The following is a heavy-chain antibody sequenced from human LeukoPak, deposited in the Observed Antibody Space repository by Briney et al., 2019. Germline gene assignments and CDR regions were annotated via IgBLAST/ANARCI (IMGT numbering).Heavy chain of an antibody. CDR2: IRFDDDTT. CDR1: RFTFSDYW. CDR3: AKDETHAAHSFDP. Sequence: PGGSLRLSCTASRFTFSDYWMTWVRQAPGKGLEWVSAIRFDDDTTFYADSVRGRFTITRDNSKNTVYLQMNDLRVEDTALYYCAKDETHAAHSFDPRGQGTPVTVSS. J-gene: IGHJ5*01. V-gene: IGHV3-23*01. D-gene: IGHD2-15*01.